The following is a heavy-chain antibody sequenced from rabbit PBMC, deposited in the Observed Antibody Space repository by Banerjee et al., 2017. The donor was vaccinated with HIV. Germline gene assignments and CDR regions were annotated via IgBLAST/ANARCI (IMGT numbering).Heavy chain of an antibody. CDR3: ARDLPGAIGWNFYL. D-gene: IGHD3-1*01. CDR1: GFSFNDRDV. J-gene: IGHJ4*01. V-gene: IGHV1S45*01. CDR2: INTATGKP. Sequence: QEQLVESGGGLVKPEESLTLTCKASGFSFNDRDVMCWVRQAPGKGLEWIACINTATGKPVYSTWAKGRFTVSTTSSTTVTLQMTSLTAADTATYFCARDLPGAIGWNFYLWGPGTLVTVS.